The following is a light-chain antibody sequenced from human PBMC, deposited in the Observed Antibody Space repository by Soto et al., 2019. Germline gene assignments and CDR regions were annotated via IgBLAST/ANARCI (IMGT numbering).Light chain of an antibody. V-gene: IGKV3-15*01. CDR2: GAA. CDR3: QQYGSSLIT. J-gene: IGKJ5*01. Sequence: EIVMTQSPATLSVSPGGRATLSCRASQSISGTLAWYQQKPGQAPRLLIYGAATRAAGVPARFSGRGSGTEFTLTISRLEPEDFAVYYCQQYGSSLITFGQGTRLEIK. CDR1: QSISGT.